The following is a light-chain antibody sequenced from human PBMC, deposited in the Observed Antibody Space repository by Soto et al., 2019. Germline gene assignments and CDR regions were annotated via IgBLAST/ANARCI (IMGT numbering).Light chain of an antibody. V-gene: IGKV1-17*03. J-gene: IGKJ3*01. CDR2: GAF. CDR3: QQLDSYPLT. Sequence: DIQMTQSPSAMSASVGDRVTITCRASQGINDNLAWFQQKPGQVPKRLIYGAFSLQRGVPSRFSGSGSGTEFTLTISSLQPEDFATYYCQQLDSYPLTFGPGTTVDIK. CDR1: QGINDN.